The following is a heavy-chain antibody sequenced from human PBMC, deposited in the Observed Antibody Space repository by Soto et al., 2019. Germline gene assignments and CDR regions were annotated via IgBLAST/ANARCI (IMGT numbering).Heavy chain of an antibody. V-gene: IGHV4-59*01. J-gene: IGHJ4*02. CDR1: GFNIISYY. D-gene: IGHD2-2*01. CDR2: IYYSGST. Sequence: SSETLSLTSTVSGFNIISYYWSWIRQPPGKGLEWIGYIYYSGSTNYNPSLKSRVTISVDTSKNQFSLKLSSVTAADTAVYYCARWNRTGYCSSTSCYASYYFDYWGQGTLVTVSS. CDR3: ARWNRTGYCSSTSCYASYYFDY.